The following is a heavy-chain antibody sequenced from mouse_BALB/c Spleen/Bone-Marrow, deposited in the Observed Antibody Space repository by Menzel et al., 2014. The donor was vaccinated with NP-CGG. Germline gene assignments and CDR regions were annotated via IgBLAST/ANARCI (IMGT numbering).Heavy chain of an antibody. D-gene: IGHD2-3*01. J-gene: IGHJ1*01. CDR1: GYTFTSYW. CDR3: ARWLLQYFDV. CDR2: IIPSNGRT. V-gene: IGHV1S81*02. Sequence: VKLMESGAELVKPGASVKLSCKASGYTFTSYWMHWVKQRPGQGLEWIGEIIPSNGRTNYSEKFKSKATLTVDKSSNTAYMQLSSLTSEDSAVYYCARWLLQYFDVWGAGTTVTVSS.